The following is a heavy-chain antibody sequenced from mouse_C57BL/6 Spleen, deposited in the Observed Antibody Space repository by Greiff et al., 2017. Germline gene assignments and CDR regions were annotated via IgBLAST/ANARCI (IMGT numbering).Heavy chain of an antibody. CDR1: GYSITSGYY. Sequence: EVKLQESGPGLVKPSQSLSLTCSVTGYSITSGYYWNWIRQFPGNKLEWMGYISYDGSNNYNPSLKNRISITRDTSKNQFFLKLNSVTTEDTATYYCARGRYDYDEGYAMDYWGQGTSVTVSS. CDR2: ISYDGSN. J-gene: IGHJ4*01. D-gene: IGHD2-4*01. V-gene: IGHV3-6*01. CDR3: ARGRYDYDEGYAMDY.